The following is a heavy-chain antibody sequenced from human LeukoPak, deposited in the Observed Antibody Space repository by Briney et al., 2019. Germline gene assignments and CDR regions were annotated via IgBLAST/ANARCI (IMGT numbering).Heavy chain of an antibody. Sequence: PGGSLRLSCGASGLTFSSLWMSWVRQAPGKGLVGVANIKQDGSEKYYVDSVKGRFTISRDNAKNSLYLQMNSLRAEDTAVYYCARVFGYTFDYWGRGTPVTVSS. CDR2: IKQDGSEK. D-gene: IGHD5-24*01. J-gene: IGHJ4*02. CDR3: ARVFGYTFDY. V-gene: IGHV3-7*04. CDR1: GLTFSSLW.